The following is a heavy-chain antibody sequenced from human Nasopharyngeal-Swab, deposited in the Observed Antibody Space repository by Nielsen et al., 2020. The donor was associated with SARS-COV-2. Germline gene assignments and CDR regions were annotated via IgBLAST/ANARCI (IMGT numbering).Heavy chain of an antibody. V-gene: IGHV4-4*02. Sequence: VRQAPGKGLEWIGEIYQSGNTNYNPSLKSRVSISLDKSKNQFSLNLTSVTAADTAVYYCATSGSSVTAGVNMDVWGKETTVTVSS. D-gene: IGHD6-13*01. CDR3: ATSGSSVTAGVNMDV. J-gene: IGHJ6*03. CDR2: IYQSGNT.